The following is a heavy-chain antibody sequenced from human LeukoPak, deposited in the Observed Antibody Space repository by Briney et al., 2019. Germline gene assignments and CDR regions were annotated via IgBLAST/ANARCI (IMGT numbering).Heavy chain of an antibody. Sequence: SETLSLTCTVSGGAISPYYWSWIRQPPGKGLEWIGYISYSGSTKSNPSLKSRVTISVDASKSQFSVKLTSVTAADTAVYYCAGGAWGIFQDVFEIGGKGKMVTVFS. V-gene: IGHV4-59*01. CDR2: ISYSGST. CDR1: GGAISPYY. J-gene: IGHJ3*02. CDR3: AGGAWGIFQDVFEI. D-gene: IGHD3-16*01.